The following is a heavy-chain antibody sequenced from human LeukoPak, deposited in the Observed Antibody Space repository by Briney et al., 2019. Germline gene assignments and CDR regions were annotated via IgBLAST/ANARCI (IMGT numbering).Heavy chain of an antibody. V-gene: IGHV4-4*07. Sequence: PSETLSLTCTVSGGSISSYYWSWIRQPAGKGLEWIGRIYTSGSTNYNPSLKSRVTMSVDTSKNQFSLKLSSVTAADTAVYYCATFVVVPAARWFDPWGQGTLVTVSS. J-gene: IGHJ5*02. D-gene: IGHD2-2*01. CDR3: ATFVVVPAARWFDP. CDR2: IYTSGST. CDR1: GGSISSYY.